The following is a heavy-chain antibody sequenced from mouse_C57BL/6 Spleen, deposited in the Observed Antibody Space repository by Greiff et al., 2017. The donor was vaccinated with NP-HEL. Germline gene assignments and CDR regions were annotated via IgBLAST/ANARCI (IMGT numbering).Heavy chain of an antibody. Sequence: EVQLVESGGGLVKPGGSLKLSCAASGFTFSSYAMSWVRQTPEKRLEWVATISDGGSYTYYPDNVKGRFTISRDNAKNNLYLQMSHLKSEDTAMYYCARFERYYFDYWGQGTTLTVSS. CDR2: ISDGGSYT. CDR1: GFTFSSYA. CDR3: ARFERYYFDY. J-gene: IGHJ2*01. V-gene: IGHV5-4*01.